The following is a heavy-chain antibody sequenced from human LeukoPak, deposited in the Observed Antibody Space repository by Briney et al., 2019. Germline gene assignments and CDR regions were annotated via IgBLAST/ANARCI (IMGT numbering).Heavy chain of an antibody. J-gene: IGHJ4*02. V-gene: IGHV4-39*07. CDR3: ARGRRRFGELDY. CDR2: IYSSGTT. CDR1: GGSISSRPYY. Sequence: SETLSPTCTVSGGSISSRPYYWGWIRQPPGKGLEWIGTIYSSGTTYYNPSLKSRVTISVDTSKNQFSLKLSSVTAADTAVYYCARGRRRFGELDYWGQGTLVTVSS. D-gene: IGHD3-10*01.